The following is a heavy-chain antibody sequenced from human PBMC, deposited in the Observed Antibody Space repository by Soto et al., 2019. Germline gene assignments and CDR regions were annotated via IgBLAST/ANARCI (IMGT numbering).Heavy chain of an antibody. V-gene: IGHV4-30-4*01. CDR2: IYSSGIT. D-gene: IGHD3-3*01. J-gene: IGHJ5*02. Sequence: SETLSLTCTGSGDSISSGDSYWGWIRQSPGKGLEWIGYIYSSGITYYNESLKSRVSMSVDTSNNQFSLKMNSVTAADSAVYYCARGREGGSDSLGSGYYTNWFDPWGQGRLVTVSS. CDR1: GDSISSGDSY. CDR3: ARGREGGSDSLGSGYYTNWFDP.